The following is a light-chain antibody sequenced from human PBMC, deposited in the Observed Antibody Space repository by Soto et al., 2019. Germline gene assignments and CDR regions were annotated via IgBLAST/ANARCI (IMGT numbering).Light chain of an antibody. J-gene: IGLJ7*01. V-gene: IGLV2-23*02. CDR1: SSDVGSNNL. CDR2: EVS. CDR3: CSSGGSRAV. Sequence: QSALTQPASVSGSPGQSITISCTGTSSDVGSNNLVSWYQQHPGQAPKLMIYEVSKRPLGVSARFSASKSGNTASLTISGLQAEDAADYYCCSSGGSRAVFGGGTQLTVL.